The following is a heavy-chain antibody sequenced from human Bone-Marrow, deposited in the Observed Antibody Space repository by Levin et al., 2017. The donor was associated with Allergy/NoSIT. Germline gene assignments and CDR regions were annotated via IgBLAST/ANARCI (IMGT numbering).Heavy chain of an antibody. V-gene: IGHV3-48*02. CDR3: VKGGPNTLNY. CDR1: GSTFSSYN. D-gene: IGHD2/OR15-2a*01. Sequence: PGGSLRLSCAASGSTFSSYNMNWVRQAPGKGLEWVSYISSGSSTIYYADSVKGRFTISRDNARNSLSLQMTSLRDEDTAVYYCVKGGPNTLNYWGQGTLVTVSS. CDR2: ISSGSSTI. J-gene: IGHJ4*02.